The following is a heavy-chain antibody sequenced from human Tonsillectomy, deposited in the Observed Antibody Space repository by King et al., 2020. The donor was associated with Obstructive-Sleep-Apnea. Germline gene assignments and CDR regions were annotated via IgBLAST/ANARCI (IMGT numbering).Heavy chain of an antibody. Sequence: VQLVESGAEVKKPGASVKVSCKASGYTFTNYDINWVRQATGQGLEWMGWMNCNTGNTGYAQKFQGRVTMTRDTSISTAYMELSSLTSEDTAVFYCTGRRVNDNGGHYYPHDAFDSWGQGTMVTVS. CDR3: TGRRVNDNGGHYYPHDAFDS. D-gene: IGHD3-22*01. CDR2: MNCNTGNT. J-gene: IGHJ3*02. V-gene: IGHV1-8*01. CDR1: GYTFTNYD.